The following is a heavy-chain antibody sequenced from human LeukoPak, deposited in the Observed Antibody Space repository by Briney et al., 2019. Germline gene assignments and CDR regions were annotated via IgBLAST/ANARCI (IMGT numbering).Heavy chain of an antibody. V-gene: IGHV1-2*02. CDR1: GYTFTSYG. CDR2: TNPNSGGT. D-gene: IGHD2-15*01. Sequence: ASVRVSCKASGYTFTSYGISWVRQAPGQGLEWMGWTNPNSGGTNYAQKFQDRVTMTRDTSISTAFMELSRLKSDDTAVYYCTRSGGVAAVNFYGMDVWGQGTTVTVSS. J-gene: IGHJ6*02. CDR3: TRSGGVAAVNFYGMDV.